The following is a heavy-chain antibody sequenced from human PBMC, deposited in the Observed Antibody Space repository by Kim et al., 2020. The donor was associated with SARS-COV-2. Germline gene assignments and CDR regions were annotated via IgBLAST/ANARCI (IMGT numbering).Heavy chain of an antibody. CDR2: IYYSGST. CDR3: ARGIAAWGSSWHRSS. Sequence: SETLSLTCTVSGGSVSSGSYYWSWIRQPPGKGLEWIGYIYYSGSTNYNPSLKSRVTISVDTSKNQFSLKLSSVTAADTAVYYCARGIAAWGSSWHRSSWG. J-gene: IGHJ5*01. CDR1: GGSVSSGSYY. D-gene: IGHD6-13*01. V-gene: IGHV4-61*01.